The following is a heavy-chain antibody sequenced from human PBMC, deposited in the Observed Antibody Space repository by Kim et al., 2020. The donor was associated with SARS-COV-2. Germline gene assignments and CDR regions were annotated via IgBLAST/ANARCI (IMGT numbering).Heavy chain of an antibody. CDR3: AKGSTIFGVVTPLDY. J-gene: IGHJ4*02. D-gene: IGHD3-3*01. Sequence: DSGKGRFTISGDNSKNTLYLQMNSLRAEDTAVYYCAKGSTIFGVVTPLDYWGQGTLVTVSS. V-gene: IGHV3-23*01.